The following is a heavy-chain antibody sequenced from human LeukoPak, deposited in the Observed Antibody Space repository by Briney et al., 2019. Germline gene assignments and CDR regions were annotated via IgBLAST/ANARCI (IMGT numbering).Heavy chain of an antibody. Sequence: GGSLRLSCAASGFTFSDYYMSWIRQAPGKGLEWVSYITGSSTYTNYADSVKGRFTISRDNAKNSLYLQMNSLRAEDTAVYYCARGRPLRYYYDSSGYLGDYWGQGTLVTVSS. CDR2: ITGSSTYT. V-gene: IGHV3-11*06. CDR1: GFTFSDYY. CDR3: ARGRPLRYYYDSSGYLGDY. D-gene: IGHD3-22*01. J-gene: IGHJ4*02.